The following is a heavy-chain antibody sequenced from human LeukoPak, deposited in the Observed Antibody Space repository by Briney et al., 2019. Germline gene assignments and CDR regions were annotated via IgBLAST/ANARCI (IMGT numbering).Heavy chain of an antibody. D-gene: IGHD2-8*01. CDR1: GFTFKNNW. CDR3: AKDGGGVCLH. CDR2: IKEDGSVK. V-gene: IGHV3-7*03. Sequence: GGSLRLSCAASGFTFKNNWISWVRQAPGKGLEWVANIKEDGSVKDYVDSVKGRFTISRDNAKNSLYLQMDSLRTEDTAVYYCAKDGGGVCLHWGQGTLVTVSS. J-gene: IGHJ4*02.